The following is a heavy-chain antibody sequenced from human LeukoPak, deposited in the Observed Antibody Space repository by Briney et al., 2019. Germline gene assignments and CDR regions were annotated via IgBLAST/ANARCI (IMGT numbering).Heavy chain of an antibody. V-gene: IGHV4-34*01. CDR3: ARHSRGGRVRGVNPYYYYYMDV. Sequence: SETLSLTCAVYGGSFSSYYWSWIRQPPGKGLEWIGEINHSGSTNYNPSLKSRVTISVDTSKNQFSLKLSSVTAADTAVYYCARHSRGGRVRGVNPYYYYYMDVWGKGTTVTISS. J-gene: IGHJ6*03. D-gene: IGHD3-10*01. CDR2: INHSGST. CDR1: GGSFSSYY.